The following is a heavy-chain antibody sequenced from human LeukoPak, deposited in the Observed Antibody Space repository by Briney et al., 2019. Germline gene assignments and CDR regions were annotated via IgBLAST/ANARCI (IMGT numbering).Heavy chain of an antibody. CDR3: AKEIVVVPAAPENWFDP. J-gene: IGHJ5*02. CDR2: IAYDGKTT. V-gene: IGHV3-30*18. Sequence: GRSLRLSCAASGFTFSTYGTHWVRQAPGKGLEWVAVIAYDGKTTYYADSVKGRFTISRDNSKNTLYLQMNSLRAEDTAVYYCAKEIVVVPAAPENWFDPWGQGTLVTVSS. CDR1: GFTFSTYG. D-gene: IGHD2-2*01.